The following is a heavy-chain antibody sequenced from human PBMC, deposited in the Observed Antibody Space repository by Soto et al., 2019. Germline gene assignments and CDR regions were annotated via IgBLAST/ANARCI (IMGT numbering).Heavy chain of an antibody. CDR1: GGTFSSYT. V-gene: IGHV1-69*08. CDR2: IIPILGIA. D-gene: IGHD3-10*01. Sequence: QVQLVQSGAEVKKPGSSVKVSCKASGGTFSSYTISWVRQAPGQGLEWMGRIIPILGIAAYAQKFQGRVTITADKSTSTAYMELHSLRSEDTAVYYCARERVRFGSYGRDVWGQWSTVTFSS. J-gene: IGHJ6*02. CDR3: ARERVRFGSYGRDV.